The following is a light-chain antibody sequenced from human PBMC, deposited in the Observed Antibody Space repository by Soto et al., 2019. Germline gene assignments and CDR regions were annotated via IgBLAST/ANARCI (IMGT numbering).Light chain of an antibody. V-gene: IGKV3D-15*01. CDR2: GAS. CDR1: QSVRSN. CDR3: QQYDNWPPT. Sequence: IVMTRSPATLSMSPGRRATLSCRALQSVRSNLAWYHQQPGQAPRLLIYGASTRATGIPARFRGSGSGTEFTLTINRLQSEDFVVYCCQQYDNWPPTFGQGTRLEIK. J-gene: IGKJ5*01.